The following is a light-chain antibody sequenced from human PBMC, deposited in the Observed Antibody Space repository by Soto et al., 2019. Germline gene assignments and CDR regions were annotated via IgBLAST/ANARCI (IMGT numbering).Light chain of an antibody. CDR1: QSISSW. CDR3: QQYSSRST. CDR2: KAS. Sequence: DIQMTQSPSALAASVGDRVTSTCRASQSISSWLAWYQQKPGKAPKLLIYKASSLESGVPSRFSGSGFGTEFTLTISSLQPGDFATYYCQQYSSRSTFGQGTTVDIK. V-gene: IGKV1-5*03. J-gene: IGKJ1*01.